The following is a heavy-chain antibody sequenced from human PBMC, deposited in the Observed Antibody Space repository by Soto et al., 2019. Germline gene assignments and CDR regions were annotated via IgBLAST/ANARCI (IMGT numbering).Heavy chain of an antibody. Sequence: VVSLRLSCSSSVFTFISYSISWFLQAPVKGLEWVSAISGSGGSTYYAYSVKGRFTISRDNSKNTLYLQMNSLRAEDTAVYYCAKDWKEVWVVDAFDIWGKGKMVNVSS. CDR1: VFTFISYS. J-gene: IGHJ3*02. D-gene: IGHD1-1*01. V-gene: IGHV3-23*01. CDR2: ISGSGGST. CDR3: AKDWKEVWVVDAFDI.